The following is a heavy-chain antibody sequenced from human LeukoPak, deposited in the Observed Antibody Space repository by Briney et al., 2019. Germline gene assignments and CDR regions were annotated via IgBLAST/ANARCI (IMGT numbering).Heavy chain of an antibody. D-gene: IGHD6-19*01. CDR1: GDSIRRSSYY. Sequence: SETLSLTCTVSGDSIRRSSYYWGWIRQPPGKGLEWIGSIYYGGSTFYNPSLKSRVTISVDTSKNQFSLKLSSVTAADTAVYYCARDLSALSGMPVTGSHYWGKGTLVTVSS. V-gene: IGHV4-39*02. J-gene: IGHJ4*02. CDR2: IYYGGST. CDR3: ARDLSALSGMPVTGSHY.